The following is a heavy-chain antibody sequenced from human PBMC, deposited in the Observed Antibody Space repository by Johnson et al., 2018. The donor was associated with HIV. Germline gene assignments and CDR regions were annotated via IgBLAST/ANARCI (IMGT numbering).Heavy chain of an antibody. CDR3: ARESGIAGTAFDI. V-gene: IGHV3-9*01. Sequence: QLVESGGGLVQPGRSLRLSCAASGFTFDDYAMHWVRQAPGKGLEWVSGISWNSGSIGYADSVKGRFTISRDNAKNSLYLQMNSLRAEDTALYYCARESGIAGTAFDIWGQGTMVTVSS. J-gene: IGHJ3*02. D-gene: IGHD6-13*01. CDR1: GFTFDDYA. CDR2: ISWNSGSI.